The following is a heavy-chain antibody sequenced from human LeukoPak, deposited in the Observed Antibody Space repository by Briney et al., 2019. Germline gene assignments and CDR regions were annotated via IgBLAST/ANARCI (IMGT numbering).Heavy chain of an antibody. CDR1: GGSISSGSYY. J-gene: IGHJ6*03. Sequence: SQTLSLTCTVSGGSISSGSYYWSWIRQPAGKGLEWIGRIYTSGSTNYNPSLKSRVTISVDTSKNQFSLKLSSVTAADTAVYYCERAVRNYNYYYYYMDVWGRGTTVTVSS. CDR3: ERAVRNYNYYYYYMDV. CDR2: IYTSGST. V-gene: IGHV4-61*02. D-gene: IGHD1-7*01.